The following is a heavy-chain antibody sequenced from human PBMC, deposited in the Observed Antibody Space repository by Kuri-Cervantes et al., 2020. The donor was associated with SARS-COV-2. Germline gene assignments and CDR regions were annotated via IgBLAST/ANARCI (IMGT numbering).Heavy chain of an antibody. CDR2: ISSSSSYI. J-gene: IGHJ4*02. D-gene: IGHD3-22*01. V-gene: IGHV3-21*01. Sequence: GGSLRLSCAASGFTFSSYSMNWVRQAPGKGLEWVSSISSSSSYIYYADSVKGRFTISRDNAKNSLYLQMNSLRAEDTAVYYCAKDQYYYDSRTAFDYWGQGTLVTVSS. CDR1: GFTFSSYS. CDR3: AKDQYYYDSRTAFDY.